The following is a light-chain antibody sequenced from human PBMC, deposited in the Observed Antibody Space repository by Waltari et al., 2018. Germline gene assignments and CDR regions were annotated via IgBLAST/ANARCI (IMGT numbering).Light chain of an antibody. CDR3: LQDYNYPRT. J-gene: IGKJ1*01. CDR2: AAS. CDR1: QGIRND. V-gene: IGKV1-6*01. Sequence: AIQMTQSPSSLSASVGDRVTITCRAIQGIRNDLGWYQQNPGKAPKFLIYAASSLQTGVPSRFSGSGSGTDFTLTISSLQPEDFATYYCLQDYNYPRTFGQGTKVDIK.